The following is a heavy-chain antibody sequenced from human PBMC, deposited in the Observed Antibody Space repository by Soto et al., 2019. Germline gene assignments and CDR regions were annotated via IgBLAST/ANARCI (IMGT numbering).Heavy chain of an antibody. CDR1: GGSISSGDYY. Sequence: SETLSLTCTVSGGSISSGDYYWSWIRQPPGKGLEWIGYIYYSGSTYYNPSLKSRITISVDTSKNQFSLKLSSVTAADTAVYYCARHPSDFWFDPWGQGTLVTVSS. J-gene: IGHJ5*02. D-gene: IGHD2-21*02. CDR3: ARHPSDFWFDP. CDR2: IYYSGST. V-gene: IGHV4-30-4*01.